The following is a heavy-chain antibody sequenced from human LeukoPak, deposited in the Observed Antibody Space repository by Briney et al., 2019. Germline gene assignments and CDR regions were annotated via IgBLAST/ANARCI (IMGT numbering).Heavy chain of an antibody. CDR3: AREQPDHCSGGSCYSGWFDP. V-gene: IGHV1-2*02. CDR2: MNLKSGGT. CDR1: GYTFSDYS. D-gene: IGHD2-15*01. Sequence: ASVKVSCKASGYTFSDYSLHWVRQAPGQGLEWMGWMNLKSGGTNYARKFQGRVTMTRDTSISTAYMELRRLRSDDTAVYYCAREQPDHCSGGSCYSGWFDPWGQGTLVTVSS. J-gene: IGHJ5*02.